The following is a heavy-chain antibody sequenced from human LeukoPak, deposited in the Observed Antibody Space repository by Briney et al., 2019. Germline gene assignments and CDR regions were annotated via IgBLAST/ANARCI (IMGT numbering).Heavy chain of an antibody. Sequence: GGSLRLSCAASGFTFSTYWMHWVRQAPGKGLVWVSHIKSDGSSPSYADSVKGRFTISRDNAKNTLYLQMNSLRAEDAAVYYCARDRGYTQDYWGQETLVTVSS. CDR2: IKSDGSSP. D-gene: IGHD5-12*01. V-gene: IGHV3-74*01. CDR1: GFTFSTYW. CDR3: ARDRGYTQDY. J-gene: IGHJ4*02.